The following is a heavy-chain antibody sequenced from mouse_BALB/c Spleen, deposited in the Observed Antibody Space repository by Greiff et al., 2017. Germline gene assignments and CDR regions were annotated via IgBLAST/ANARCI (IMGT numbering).Heavy chain of an antibody. Sequence: EVKVVESGGGLVKPGGSLKLSCAASGFTFSDYYMYWVRQTPEKRLEWVATISDGGSYTYYPDSVKGRFTISRDNAKNNLYLQMSSLKSEDTAMYYCARDPTTMITTNYYAMDYWGQGTSVTVSS. D-gene: IGHD2-4*01. CDR3: ARDPTTMITTNYYAMDY. CDR2: ISDGGSYT. CDR1: GFTFSDYY. V-gene: IGHV5-4*02. J-gene: IGHJ4*01.